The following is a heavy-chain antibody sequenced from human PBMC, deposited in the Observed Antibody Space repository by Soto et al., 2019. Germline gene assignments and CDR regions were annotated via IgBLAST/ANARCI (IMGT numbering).Heavy chain of an antibody. J-gene: IGHJ6*02. CDR2: IYTSGST. D-gene: IGHD3-22*01. Sequence: QVQLQESGPGLVKPSETLSLTCTVSGGSISSYYWSWIRQPAGKGLEWIGRIYTSGSTNYNPSLKSRVTMSVDTSKNQFSLKLSSVTAADTAVYYCARVGKGGYYYDSSGYQYPYYYYYGMDVWGQGTTVTVSS. CDR3: ARVGKGGYYYDSSGYQYPYYYYYGMDV. V-gene: IGHV4-4*07. CDR1: GGSISSYY.